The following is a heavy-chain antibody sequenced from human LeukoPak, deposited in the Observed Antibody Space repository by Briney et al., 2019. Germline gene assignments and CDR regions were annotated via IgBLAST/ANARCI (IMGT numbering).Heavy chain of an antibody. CDR3: ARGRAHFDY. CDR2: INPNTGAT. Sequence: GASVKVSCKASGYTFIDYYMNWVRQAPGQGLEWMGWINPNTGATKYAQRFLGRVNMTRDTSISTAYMELSSLRSDDTAVYYCARGRAHFDYWGQGTLVTVSS. J-gene: IGHJ4*02. CDR1: GYTFIDYY. V-gene: IGHV1-2*02.